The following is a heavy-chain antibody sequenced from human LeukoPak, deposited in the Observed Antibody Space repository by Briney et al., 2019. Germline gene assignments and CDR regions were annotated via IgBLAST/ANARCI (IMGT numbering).Heavy chain of an antibody. CDR2: INTDGSST. Sequence: GGSLRLSCAASGFTFSSYWMHWVRQAPGKGLVWVSRINTDGSSTSYADSVKGRFTISRDNAKNTLYVQMNSLRAEDTAVYYRASLAGATEFDSWGQGTLVTISS. CDR3: ASLAGATEFDS. CDR1: GFTFSSYW. D-gene: IGHD1-26*01. J-gene: IGHJ4*02. V-gene: IGHV3-74*01.